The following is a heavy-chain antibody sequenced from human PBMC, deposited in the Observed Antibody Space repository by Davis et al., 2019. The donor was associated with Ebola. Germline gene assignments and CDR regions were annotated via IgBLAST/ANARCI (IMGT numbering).Heavy chain of an antibody. Sequence: PSETLSLTCTVSGGSISSGGYYWSWIRQHPGKGLEWIGYIYYSGSTYYNPSLKSRVTISVDTSKNQFSLKLSSVTAADTAVYYCARDIIGIVVVIANDWGQGTLVTVSS. CDR2: IYYSGST. D-gene: IGHD2-21*01. CDR3: ARDIIGIVVVIAND. J-gene: IGHJ4*02. CDR1: GGSISSGGYY. V-gene: IGHV4-31*03.